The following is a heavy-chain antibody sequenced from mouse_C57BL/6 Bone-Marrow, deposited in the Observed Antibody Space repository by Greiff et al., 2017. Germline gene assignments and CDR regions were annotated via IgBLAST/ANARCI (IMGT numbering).Heavy chain of an antibody. CDR3: ARSSWFAY. Sequence: QVQLQQPGAALVMPGASVKLSCKASGYTFTSYWMHWVKPRPGQGLEWIGEIDPSDSYTNYNQKFKGKSTLTVDNSSSTAYMQLSSLTSEDSSVYYCARSSWFAYWCQVTLVTVSA. V-gene: IGHV1-69*01. CDR1: GYTFTSYW. CDR2: IDPSDSYT. J-gene: IGHJ3*01.